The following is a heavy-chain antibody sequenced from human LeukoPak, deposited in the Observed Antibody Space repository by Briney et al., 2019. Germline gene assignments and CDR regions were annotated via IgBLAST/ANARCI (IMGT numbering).Heavy chain of an antibody. J-gene: IGHJ5*02. CDR2: ISYDGSNK. CDR3: ARSTFMTTVRQRWFDP. Sequence: GRSLRLSCAASGFTFSSYGMHWVRQAPGKGLEWVAVISYDGSNKYYADSVKGRFTISRDNSKNTLYLQMNSLRAEDTAVYYCARSTFMTTVRQRWFDPWGQETLVTVSS. D-gene: IGHD4-17*01. V-gene: IGHV3-30*03. CDR1: GFTFSSYG.